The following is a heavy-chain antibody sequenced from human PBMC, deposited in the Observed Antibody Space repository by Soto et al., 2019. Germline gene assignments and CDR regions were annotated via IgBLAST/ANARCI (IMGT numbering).Heavy chain of an antibody. CDR2: INPTRGT. V-gene: IGHV4-34*01. CDR1: TGSFTGHF. CDR3: ARGSLGGYYGAFGV. J-gene: IGHJ3*01. D-gene: IGHD3-10*01. Sequence: SETLSLTCAVNTGSFTGHFWGWIRQPPGKGLEWTGEINPTRGTNYNPSLKSRVAISIEMSTNQFSLTLSSVTAADTAVYYCARGSLGGYYGAFGVWGQGTVVTVSS.